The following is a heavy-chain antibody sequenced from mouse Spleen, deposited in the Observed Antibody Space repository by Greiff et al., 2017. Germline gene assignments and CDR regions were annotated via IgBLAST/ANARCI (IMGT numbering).Heavy chain of an antibody. CDR3: ARVYDYDGDFDY. D-gene: IGHD2-4*01. J-gene: IGHJ2*01. Sequence: EVQLVESGGGLVQPGGSLSLSCAASGFTFTDYYMSWVRQPPGKALEWLGFIRNKANGYTTEYSASVKGRFTISRDNSQSILYLQMNALRAEDSATYYCARVYDYDGDFDYWGQGTTLTVSS. CDR2: IRNKANGYTT. V-gene: IGHV7-3*01. CDR1: GFTFTDYY.